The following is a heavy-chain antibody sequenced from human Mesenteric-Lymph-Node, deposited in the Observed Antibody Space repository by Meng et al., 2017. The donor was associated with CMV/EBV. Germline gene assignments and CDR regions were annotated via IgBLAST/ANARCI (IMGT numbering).Heavy chain of an antibody. CDR1: GGTYRSYA. J-gene: IGHJ4*02. CDR3: ARVSYYYDSSGIDY. Sequence: KATGGTYRSYAISWVRQAPGQGLEWMGRIIPILGIANYAQKFQGRVTITADKSTSTAYMELSSLRSEDTAVYYCARVSYYYDSSGIDYWGQGTLVTVSS. CDR2: IIPILGIA. V-gene: IGHV1-69*04. D-gene: IGHD3-22*01.